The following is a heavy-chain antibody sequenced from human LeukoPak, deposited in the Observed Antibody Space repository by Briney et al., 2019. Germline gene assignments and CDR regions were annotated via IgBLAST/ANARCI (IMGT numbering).Heavy chain of an antibody. CDR1: GFTFRSYD. V-gene: IGHV3-13*01. CDR2: IGTAGEI. Sequence: GGSLRLSCAASGFTFRSYDMHWVRQATGKGLEWVSGIGTAGEIYYPGSVKGRFTISRENATNSLYLQMNSLRAEDTAVYYCARDGLAAATLHWCFDLWGRGTLVTVSS. D-gene: IGHD2-15*01. J-gene: IGHJ2*01. CDR3: ARDGLAAATLHWCFDL.